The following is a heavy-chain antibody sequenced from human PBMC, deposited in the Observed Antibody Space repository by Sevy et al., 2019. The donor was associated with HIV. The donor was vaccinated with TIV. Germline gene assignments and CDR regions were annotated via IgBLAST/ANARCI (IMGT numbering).Heavy chain of an antibody. CDR3: ARRRGGAFDI. J-gene: IGHJ3*02. V-gene: IGHV4-38-2*01. CDR2: IYHSGST. Sequence: ETLSLTCAVSGYSISSGYYWGWIRQPPGKGLEWIGSIYHSGSTYYNPSLKSRVTISVDTSKNQFSLKLSSVTAADTAVYYCARRRGGAFDIWGQGTMVTVSS. CDR1: GYSISSGYY.